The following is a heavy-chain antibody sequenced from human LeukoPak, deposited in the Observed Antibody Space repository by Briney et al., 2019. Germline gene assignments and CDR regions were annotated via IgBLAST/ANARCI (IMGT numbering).Heavy chain of an antibody. Sequence: GGSLRLSCAASGYTFSSYEMNWVRQAPGKGLEWVSSISSSSSYIYYADSVKGRFTISRDNAKNSLYLQMNSLRAEDTAVYYCARAPADSSGYYSEYFDYWGQGTLVTVSS. D-gene: IGHD3-22*01. CDR3: ARAPADSSGYYSEYFDY. CDR2: ISSSSSYI. J-gene: IGHJ4*02. V-gene: IGHV3-21*01. CDR1: GYTFSSYE.